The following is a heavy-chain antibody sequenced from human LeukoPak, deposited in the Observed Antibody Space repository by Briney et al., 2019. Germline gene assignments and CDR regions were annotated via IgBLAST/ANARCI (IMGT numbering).Heavy chain of an antibody. CDR3: ARDGGDYYGSGSYYQAPFDY. CDR2: IYSGGST. V-gene: IGHV3-66*01. CDR1: GFTVSSNY. D-gene: IGHD3-10*01. Sequence: GGSLRLSCAASGFTVSSNYMSWVRQAPGKGLEWVSVIYSGGSTYYADSVKGRFTISRDNSKNTLYLQMNSLRAEDTAVYYCARDGGDYYGSGSYYQAPFDYWGQGTLVTVSS. J-gene: IGHJ4*02.